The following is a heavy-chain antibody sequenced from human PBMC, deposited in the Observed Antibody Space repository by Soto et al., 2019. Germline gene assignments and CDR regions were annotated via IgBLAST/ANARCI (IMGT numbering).Heavy chain of an antibody. J-gene: IGHJ3*02. CDR1: GGTFSNYA. D-gene: IGHD3-10*01. CDR3: ARKAESYGFDI. CDR2: FIPIFDAA. V-gene: IGHV1-69*01. Sequence: QVQLVQSGAEVKKPGSSVKVSCKASGGTFSNYAINWVRQAPGQVLEWMGGFIPIFDAANYAQNFRGRVTITADESTSTAYMELSGLRSEDTAMYYCARKAESYGFDIWGQGTLVTVS.